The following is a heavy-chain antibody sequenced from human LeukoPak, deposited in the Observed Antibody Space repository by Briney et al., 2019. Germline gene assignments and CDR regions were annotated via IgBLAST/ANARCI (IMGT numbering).Heavy chain of an antibody. D-gene: IGHD5-18*01. CDR1: GYTFTNYE. V-gene: IGHV1-8*01. CDR3: ARRFSYGLN. CDR2: MNPSSGNT. Sequence: ASVKVSCKASGYTFTNYEINWVRQGTGQGLEWLGWMNPSSGNTGYAQKFQGRVTMTRDTSISTAYMELSSLRSEDTAMYYCARRFSYGLNWGQGTLVTVSS. J-gene: IGHJ4*02.